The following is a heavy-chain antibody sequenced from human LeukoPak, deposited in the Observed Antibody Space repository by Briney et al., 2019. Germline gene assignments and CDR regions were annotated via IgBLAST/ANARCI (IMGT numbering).Heavy chain of an antibody. V-gene: IGHV3-21*01. CDR3: AREDSYGFGIDY. CDR2: ISSSSTYI. Sequence: GGSLRLSCAASGFTFSSYSMNWVRQAPGKGLDWVSSISSSSTYIYYADSVKGRFTISRDNAKNSLYLQMNSLRAEDTAVYYCAREDSYGFGIDYWGQGTLVTVSS. CDR1: GFTFSSYS. J-gene: IGHJ4*02. D-gene: IGHD5-18*01.